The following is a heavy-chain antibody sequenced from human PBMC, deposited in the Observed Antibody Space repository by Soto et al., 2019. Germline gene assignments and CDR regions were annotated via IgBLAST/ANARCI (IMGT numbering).Heavy chain of an antibody. D-gene: IGHD6-19*01. Sequence: QVQLVESGGGVVQLGRSLRLSCAASGFTFSSHGMHWVRQAPGKGLEWVAVIWYDGSNKYYADSVKGRFTISRDDSKNMVYLQMNSLRAEDTAVYYCVRDGWYSIQAPYWGQGTLVTVSS. CDR1: GFTFSSHG. J-gene: IGHJ4*02. CDR2: IWYDGSNK. V-gene: IGHV3-33*01. CDR3: VRDGWYSIQAPY.